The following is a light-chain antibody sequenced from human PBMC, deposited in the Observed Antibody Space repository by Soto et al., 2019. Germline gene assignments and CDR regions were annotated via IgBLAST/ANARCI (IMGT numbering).Light chain of an antibody. CDR2: DAS. Sequence: AILLTQSPSSLSASVGDRVTITCRASQGISSALAWYQQKPGKAPKLLIYDASSLESGVPSRFSGSGSGTDFTLTFSRLQTEDFATYYCQQFKSSPPLTFGPGTKVDIK. J-gene: IGKJ3*01. CDR1: QGISSA. V-gene: IGKV1-13*02. CDR3: QQFKSSPPLT.